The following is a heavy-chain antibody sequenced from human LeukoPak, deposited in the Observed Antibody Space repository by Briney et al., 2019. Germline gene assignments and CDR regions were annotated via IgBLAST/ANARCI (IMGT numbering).Heavy chain of an antibody. J-gene: IGHJ6*03. CDR1: GGFSSSPH. CDR2: IYYSGST. D-gene: IGHD6-13*01. Sequence: SETLSLTCTVSGGFSSSPHWTWIRRPPGKGLEWIGYIYYSGSTNYNPSLKSRVTISVDTSKNQFSLELAPVTAADTAVYYCARGAGGEHSRSWSDFGYVDVWDKGTSVTVSS. CDR3: ARGAGGEHSRSWSDFGYVDV. V-gene: IGHV4-59*11.